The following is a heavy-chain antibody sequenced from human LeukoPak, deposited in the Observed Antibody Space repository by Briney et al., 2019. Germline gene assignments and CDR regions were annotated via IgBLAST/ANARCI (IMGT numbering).Heavy chain of an antibody. CDR2: ISYDGSNK. J-gene: IGHJ4*02. V-gene: IGHV3-30*04. Sequence: GGSLRLSCTASGFTFSSYAMHWVRQAPGKGLEWVAVISYDGSNKYYADSVKGRFTISRDNSKNTLYLQMNSLRAEDTAVYYCARDPYGSGSLYYFDYWGQGTLVTVSS. CDR3: ARDPYGSGSLYYFDY. D-gene: IGHD3-10*01. CDR1: GFTFSSYA.